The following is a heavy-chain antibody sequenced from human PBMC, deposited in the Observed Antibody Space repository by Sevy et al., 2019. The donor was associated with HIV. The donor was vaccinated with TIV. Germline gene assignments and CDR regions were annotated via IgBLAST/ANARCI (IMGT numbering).Heavy chain of an antibody. V-gene: IGHV3-33*01. Sequence: GGSLRLSCAASGFTFSKYGMHWVRQAPGKGLEWVALIWYDGSNKYYADSVKGRFTISRDNSKNTLYLQMNSLRAEDTAVYYCGRGADYYDSSGANFDYWGQGTLVTVSS. D-gene: IGHD3-22*01. CDR1: GFTFSKYG. CDR2: IWYDGSNK. CDR3: GRGADYYDSSGANFDY. J-gene: IGHJ4*02.